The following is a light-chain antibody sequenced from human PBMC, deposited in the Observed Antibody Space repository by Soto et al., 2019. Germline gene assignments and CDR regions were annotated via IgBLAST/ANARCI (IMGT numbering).Light chain of an antibody. CDR1: SSDVGSYNY. V-gene: IGLV2-14*01. CDR3: QSYDSSLGGSRV. J-gene: IGLJ1*01. CDR2: EVT. Sequence: QSVLTQPASVSGSPGQSITISCTGTSSDVGSYNYVSWYPQNPGKAPKLILYEVTYRPSGVSNRFSGSKSGNTASLTISGLQAEDEAHYYCQSYDSSLGGSRVFGPGTKLTVL.